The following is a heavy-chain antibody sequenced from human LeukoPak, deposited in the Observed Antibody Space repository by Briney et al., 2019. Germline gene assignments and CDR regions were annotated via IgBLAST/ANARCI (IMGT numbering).Heavy chain of an antibody. J-gene: IGHJ6*03. V-gene: IGHV1-69*05. CDR1: GGTFSSYA. D-gene: IGHD1-26*01. CDR2: IIPIFGTA. CDR3: ASLGGIVGATRGNYYMDV. Sequence: GASVKVSFKASGGTFSSYAISWVRQAPGQGLEWVGGIIPIFGTANYAQKFQGRVTITTDEATSTAYMELGRLRSEDTAVYYCASLGGIVGATRGNYYMDVWGKGTTVTVSS.